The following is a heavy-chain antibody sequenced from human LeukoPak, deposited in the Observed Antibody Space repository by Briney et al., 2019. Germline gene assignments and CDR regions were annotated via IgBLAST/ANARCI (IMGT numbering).Heavy chain of an antibody. CDR3: VKSGWGYCSGGSCYSAPDY. Sequence: GRSLRLSRAASGFTFSSYAMHWVRQAPGKGLEWVAVISYDGSNKYYADSVKGRFTISRDNSKNTLYLQMNSLRAEDTAVYYCVKSGWGYCSGGSCYSAPDYWGQGTLVTVSS. CDR2: ISYDGSNK. D-gene: IGHD2-15*01. CDR1: GFTFSSYA. V-gene: IGHV3-30*04. J-gene: IGHJ4*02.